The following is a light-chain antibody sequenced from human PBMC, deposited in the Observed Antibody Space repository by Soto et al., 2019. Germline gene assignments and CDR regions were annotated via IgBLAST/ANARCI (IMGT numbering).Light chain of an antibody. CDR1: ISNIGAGYD. CDR3: QSYGSSGVV. Sequence: QSVLTQPPSVWGAPGQRVTISCTGSISNIGAGYDVHWYQHLPGTAPKLLIYGNNNRPSGVPDRFSGSKSGASASLAITGLQAEDEADYYCQSYGSSGVVFGGGTKLTVL. CDR2: GNN. V-gene: IGLV1-40*01. J-gene: IGLJ2*01.